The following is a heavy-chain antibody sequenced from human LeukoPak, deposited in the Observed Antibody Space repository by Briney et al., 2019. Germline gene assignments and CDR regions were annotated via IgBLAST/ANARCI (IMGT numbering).Heavy chain of an antibody. D-gene: IGHD2-15*01. CDR3: ARDTGYCSGGSCTIYYYGMDV. Sequence: GGSLRLSCAASGFTFSSYAMHWVRQAPGKGLEWVAVISYDGSNKYYAESVKGRFTISRDNAKNSLYLQMNSLRAEDTAVYYCARDTGYCSGGSCTIYYYGMDVWGQGTTVTVSS. CDR1: GFTFSSYA. J-gene: IGHJ6*02. CDR2: ISYDGSNK. V-gene: IGHV3-30-3*01.